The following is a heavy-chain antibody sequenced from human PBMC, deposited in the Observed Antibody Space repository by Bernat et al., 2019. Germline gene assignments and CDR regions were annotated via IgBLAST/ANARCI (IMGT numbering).Heavy chain of an antibody. CDR3: AKDIQAGFRGHRDY. CDR1: GFIFSSYA. V-gene: IGHV3-23*01. CDR2: IIGSGVNT. Sequence: EVQLLESGGGLVQPGGSLRLSCVASGFIFSSYAMSWVRQAPGKGLEWVSTIIGSGVNTYYEDSVKGRFTISRDNSKKTLYLQMNSLRAEDTAIYYCAKDIQAGFRGHRDYWGQGTLVTVSS. J-gene: IGHJ4*02. D-gene: IGHD3-10*01.